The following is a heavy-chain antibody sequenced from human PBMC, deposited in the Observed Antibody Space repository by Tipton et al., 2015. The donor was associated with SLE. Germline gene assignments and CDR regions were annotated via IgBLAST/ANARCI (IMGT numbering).Heavy chain of an antibody. CDR1: GYTFTSYG. V-gene: IGHV1-18*01. CDR3: ARVPWADFWSGYDDYYYYMDV. J-gene: IGHJ6*03. D-gene: IGHD3-3*01. Sequence: QLVQSGAEVKKPGASVKVSCKASGYTFTSYGISWVRQAPGQGLEWMGWISAYNGNTNYAQKLQGRVTMTTDTSTSTAYMELRSLRSDDTAVYYCARVPWADFWSGYDDYYYYMDVWGKGTTVTVSS. CDR2: ISAYNGNT.